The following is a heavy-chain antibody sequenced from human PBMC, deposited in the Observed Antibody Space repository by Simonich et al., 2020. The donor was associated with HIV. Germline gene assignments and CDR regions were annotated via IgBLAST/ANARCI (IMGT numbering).Heavy chain of an antibody. CDR3: ATHGPGSYSSALDI. CDR1: GYTFTNYY. V-gene: IGHV1-2*06. J-gene: IGHJ3*02. D-gene: IGHD1-26*01. Sequence: QVHLVQSGAEVKKPGASVKVSCKASGYTFTNYYIHWVRQAPGQRLEWMGRRGPNNGGTDYPQKFQGRVTMTRDTSISTAYMELNRLKSDDTAIYYCATHGPGSYSSALDIWGQGTMVTVSS. CDR2: RGPNNGGT.